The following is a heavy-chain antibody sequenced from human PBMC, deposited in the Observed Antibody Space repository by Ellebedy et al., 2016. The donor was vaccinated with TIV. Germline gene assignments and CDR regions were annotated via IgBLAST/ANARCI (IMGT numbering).Heavy chain of an antibody. D-gene: IGHD2-15*01. J-gene: IGHJ4*02. Sequence: GESLKISCAASGFTFSTYAMSWVRQAPGKGLEWVSAISGSGGNAYYADSVKGRFTISRDNSKNTLYLQMNSLRADDTAVYYCAKDRHCSGGSCQPGPLDYWGQGALVTVSS. CDR2: ISGSGGNA. CDR3: AKDRHCSGGSCQPGPLDY. V-gene: IGHV3-23*01. CDR1: GFTFSTYA.